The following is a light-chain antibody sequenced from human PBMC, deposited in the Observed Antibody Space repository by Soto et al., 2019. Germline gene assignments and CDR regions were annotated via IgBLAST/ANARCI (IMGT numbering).Light chain of an antibody. CDR1: QSISRY. V-gene: IGKV1-39*01. J-gene: IGKJ4*01. Sequence: EIQMTQSPSSLSASVGDRVTITCRASQSISRYLNWYQHKPGKAPNLLIYGASSLQSGVPSRFSGGGSGTDFTLTISSLQPEDFATYYCQQSHSASLTFGGGTKVEIK. CDR3: QQSHSASLT. CDR2: GAS.